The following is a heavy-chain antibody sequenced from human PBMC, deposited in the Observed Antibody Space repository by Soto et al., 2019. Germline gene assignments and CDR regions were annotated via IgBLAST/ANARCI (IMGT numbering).Heavy chain of an antibody. CDR1: GYSFSTYW. J-gene: IGHJ6*02. D-gene: IGHD6-19*01. V-gene: IGHV5-51*01. CDR3: ARSRRGSYSSGWYSPSGYYNYGIDV. Sequence: PGESLKISCKASGYSFSTYWIGWVRQMPGKGLEWMGIIYPGDSDTKYSPSLQGHFTISADTSISTAYLQWTSLKASDTAMYYCARSRRGSYSSGWYSPSGYYNYGIDVWGQGTKVTVSS. CDR2: IYPGDSDT.